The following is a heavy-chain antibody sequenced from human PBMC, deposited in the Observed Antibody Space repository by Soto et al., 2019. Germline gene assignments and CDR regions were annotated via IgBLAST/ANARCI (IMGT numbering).Heavy chain of an antibody. D-gene: IGHD6-13*01. V-gene: IGHV3-53*02. Sequence: EVQLVETGGGLIQPGGSLRLSCAASGFTVSSNYMSWVRQAPGKGLEWVSVIYSGGSTYYADSVKGRFTISRDNSKNTLYLQMNSLRADDTAGYYCASPIDSSSWYDFDYWGQGTLVTVSS. CDR1: GFTVSSNY. CDR2: IYSGGST. CDR3: ASPIDSSSWYDFDY. J-gene: IGHJ4*02.